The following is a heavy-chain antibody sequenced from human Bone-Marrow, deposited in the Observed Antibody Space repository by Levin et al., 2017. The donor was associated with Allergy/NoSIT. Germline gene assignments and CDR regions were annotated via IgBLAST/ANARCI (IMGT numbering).Heavy chain of an antibody. Sequence: GGSLRLSCAASGFTFSSYAMSWVRQAPGKGLEWVSAISGSGGSTYYADSVKGRFTISRDNSKNTLYLQMNSLRAEDTAVYYCARCSSGYYRFYWYFELWGRGTLVTVSS. D-gene: IGHD3-22*01. V-gene: IGHV3-23*01. CDR3: ARCSSGYYRFYWYFEL. J-gene: IGHJ2*01. CDR2: ISGSGGST. CDR1: GFTFSSYA.